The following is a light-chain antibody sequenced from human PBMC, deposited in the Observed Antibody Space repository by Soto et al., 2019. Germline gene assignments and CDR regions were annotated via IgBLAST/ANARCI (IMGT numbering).Light chain of an antibody. CDR3: QQYDNLPT. CDR1: QCIRGD. V-gene: IGKV1-6*01. CDR2: AAS. J-gene: IGKJ5*01. Sequence: AIQMTQSPSSLSASLGDRVTITCRASQCIRGDLCWYQQKPVKAPKLLIYAASSLQSGVPSRFSGSGSGTDFTFTISSLQPEDIATYYCQQYDNLPTFGQGTRRRL.